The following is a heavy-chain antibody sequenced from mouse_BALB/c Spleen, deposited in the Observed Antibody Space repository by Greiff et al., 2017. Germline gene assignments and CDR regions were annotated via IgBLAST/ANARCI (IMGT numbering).Heavy chain of an antibody. D-gene: IGHD2-3*01. J-gene: IGHJ3*01. CDR1: GFNIKDTY. CDR3: ASSDGYGGFAY. Sequence: VQLQQSGAELVKPGASVKLSCTASGFNIKDTYMHWVKQRPEQGLEWIGRIDPANGNTKYDPKFQGKATITADTSSNTAYLQPSSLTSEDTAVYYCASSDGYGGFAYWGQGTLVTVSA. V-gene: IGHV14-3*02. CDR2: IDPANGNT.